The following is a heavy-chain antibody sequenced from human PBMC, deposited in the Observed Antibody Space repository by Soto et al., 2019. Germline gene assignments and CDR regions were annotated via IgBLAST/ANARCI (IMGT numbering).Heavy chain of an antibody. CDR3: ARHKDTSSRYLLPDN. CDR2: IYYRGNT. Sequence: QLQLQESGPGLVKPSETLSLTCTVSGGSISSGSYYWGWIRQSPGKGLEWIGSIYYRGNTYYNPSLKSRVTISVDTSKHQFSLKMSSVTATDTAVYYCARHKDTSSRYLLPDNWGQGTLFTVSS. J-gene: IGHJ4*02. D-gene: IGHD6-13*01. CDR1: GGSISSGSYY. V-gene: IGHV4-39*01.